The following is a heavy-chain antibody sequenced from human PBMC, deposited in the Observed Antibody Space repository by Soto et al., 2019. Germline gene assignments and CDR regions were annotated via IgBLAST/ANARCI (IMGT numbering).Heavy chain of an antibody. D-gene: IGHD3-3*01. J-gene: IGHJ5*02. CDR2: IIPIFGTA. CDR3: ARSGTISITWFDP. V-gene: IGHV1-69*13. Sequence: GASVKVSCKASGGTFSSYAISWVRQAPGQGLEWMGGIIPIFGTANYAQKFQGRVTITADESTSTAYMELSSLRSEDTAVYYCARSGTISITWFDPWGQGTLVTVSS. CDR1: GGTFSSYA.